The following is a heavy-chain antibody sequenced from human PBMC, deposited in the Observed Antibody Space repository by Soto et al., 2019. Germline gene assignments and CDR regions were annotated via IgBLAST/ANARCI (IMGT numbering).Heavy chain of an antibody. D-gene: IGHD6-25*01. V-gene: IGHV1-2*02. Sequence: ASVKVSCKASGYTFTMYGISWVRQAPGQGLEWMGWINPNSGGTNYAQKFQGRVTMTRDTSISTAYMELSRLRSDNTAVYYCAREAADYYYGMDVSGQGTTVTVSS. CDR3: AREAADYYYGMDV. CDR2: INPNSGGT. CDR1: GYTFTMYG. J-gene: IGHJ6*02.